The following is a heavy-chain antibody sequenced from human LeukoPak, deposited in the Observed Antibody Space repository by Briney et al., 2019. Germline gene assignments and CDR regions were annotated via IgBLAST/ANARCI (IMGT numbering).Heavy chain of an antibody. Sequence: PGGSLRLSCAASGFSFNNAWMSWVRQAPGKGLEWVGRIKSKADGGTTDYAAPVKGRFTISRDNAKNSLYLQMNSLRAEDTAVYYCAREGQWLVQTAFDIWGQGTMVTVSS. CDR2: IKSKADGGTT. CDR3: AREGQWLVQTAFDI. V-gene: IGHV3-15*01. D-gene: IGHD6-19*01. CDR1: GFSFNNAW. J-gene: IGHJ3*02.